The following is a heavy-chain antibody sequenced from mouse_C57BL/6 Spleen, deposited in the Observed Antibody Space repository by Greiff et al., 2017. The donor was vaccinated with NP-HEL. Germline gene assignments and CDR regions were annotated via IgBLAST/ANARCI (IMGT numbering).Heavy chain of an antibody. V-gene: IGHV2-5*01. Sequence: QVQLQQSGPGLVQPSPSLSISCTASGFSLTSYGVHWVRQSPGKGLEWIGVIGTGGGTDNNAALMSSLGILTVNSHTHVFFIKNSRQADDTAIYYCSTEDYGLYYCDYWGQGTTLTVSS. D-gene: IGHD2-4*01. CDR3: STEDYGLYYCDY. CDR2: IGTGGGT. J-gene: IGHJ2*01. CDR1: GFSLTSYG.